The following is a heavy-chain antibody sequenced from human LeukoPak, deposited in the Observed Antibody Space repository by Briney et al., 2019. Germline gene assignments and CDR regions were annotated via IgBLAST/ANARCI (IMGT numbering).Heavy chain of an antibody. D-gene: IGHD3-3*01. CDR3: ARDGYYDFWSGSSFYYYGMDV. J-gene: IGHJ6*02. V-gene: IGHV4-4*07. Sequence: ASETLSLTCTVSGCSISSYYWSWIRQPAGKGLEWIWRIYTSGSTNYNPSLKSRVTMSVDTSKNQFSLKLSSVTAADTAVYYCARDGYYDFWSGSSFYYYGMDVWGQGTTVTVSS. CDR2: IYTSGST. CDR1: GCSISSYY.